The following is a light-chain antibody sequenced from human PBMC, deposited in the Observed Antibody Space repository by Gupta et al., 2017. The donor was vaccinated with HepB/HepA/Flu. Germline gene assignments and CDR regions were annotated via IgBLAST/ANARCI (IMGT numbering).Light chain of an antibody. CDR2: GKN. CDR3: QSYDSSLSGVI. Sequence: QSVLTLPPSVSGSPWHRVTISCTASSPNIGADYDVNWYQHLPGTAPKRLIYGKNKRPSGVPDRFSGSKSGTSASLAITGLQAEDEADYHCQSYDSSLSGVIFGGGTKLTVL. V-gene: IGLV1-40*01. CDR1: SPNIGADYD. J-gene: IGLJ2*01.